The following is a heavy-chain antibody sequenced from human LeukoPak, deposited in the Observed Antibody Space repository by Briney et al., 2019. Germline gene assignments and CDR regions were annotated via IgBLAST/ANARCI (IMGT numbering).Heavy chain of an antibody. CDR2: IYYSGST. CDR1: GGSISSYY. J-gene: IGHJ4*02. CDR3: ARHRGSGWYENFDY. D-gene: IGHD6-19*01. Sequence: PSETLSLTCTVSGGSISSYYWSWIRQPPGKGLEWIGYIYYSGSTNYNPSLKSRVTISVDTSKNQFSLKLSSVTAADTAVYYCARHRGSGWYENFDYWGQGTLVTVSS. V-gene: IGHV4-59*08.